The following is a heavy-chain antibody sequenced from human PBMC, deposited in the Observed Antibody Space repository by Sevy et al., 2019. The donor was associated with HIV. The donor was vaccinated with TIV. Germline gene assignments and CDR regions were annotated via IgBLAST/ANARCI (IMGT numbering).Heavy chain of an antibody. J-gene: IGHJ4*02. Sequence: SETLSLTCTVSGVSISSGDYYWSWIRQPPGKALEWIGSIYYSGSPYYNPSLKSRPTISIDTSKNQFSLMLSSVTAAATAVYYCARGGERTFDYWGQGTLVTVSS. D-gene: IGHD3-10*01. CDR1: GVSISSGDYY. CDR2: IYYSGSP. CDR3: ARGGERTFDY. V-gene: IGHV4-30-4*08.